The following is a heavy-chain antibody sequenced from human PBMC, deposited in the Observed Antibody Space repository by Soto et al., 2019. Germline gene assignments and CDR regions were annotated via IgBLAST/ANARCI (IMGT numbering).Heavy chain of an antibody. CDR2: ISYDGSNK. D-gene: IGHD6-19*01. J-gene: IGHJ6*02. CDR3: AKVLGSSGWYTYYYYYGMGV. Sequence: QVQLVESGGGVVQPGRSLRLSCAASGFTFSSYGMHWVRQAPGKGLEWVAVISYDGSNKYYADSVKGRFTISRDNSQTTLYLQMNGLRAEDTAVYYSAKVLGSSGWYTYYYYYGMGVWGPGTTVTVSS. CDR1: GFTFSSYG. V-gene: IGHV3-30*18.